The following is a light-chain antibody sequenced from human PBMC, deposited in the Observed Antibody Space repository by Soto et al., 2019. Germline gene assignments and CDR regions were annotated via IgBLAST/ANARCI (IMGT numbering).Light chain of an antibody. J-gene: IGLJ1*01. V-gene: IGLV1-51*02. CDR2: ENN. CDR1: SSNIGNNY. Sequence: QSVLTQPPSVSAAPGQKVTISCSGSSSNIGNNYVSWYQQLPGTAPKLLIYENNKRPSGIPDRFSGSTPGTSATLGITGLQTGDEADYYCGTWDSSLSAGYVFGTGTKVTVL. CDR3: GTWDSSLSAGYV.